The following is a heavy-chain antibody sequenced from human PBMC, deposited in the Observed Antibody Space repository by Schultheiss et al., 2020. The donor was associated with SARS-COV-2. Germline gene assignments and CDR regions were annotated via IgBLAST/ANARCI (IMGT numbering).Heavy chain of an antibody. CDR1: GYSISSGYY. Sequence: GGSLRLSCAVSGYSISSGYYWGWIRQPPGKGLEWVAVIWYDGSNKYYADSVKGRFTISRDNSKNTLYLQMNSLRAEDTAVYYCARDAKGSPIDYWGQGTLVTVSS. CDR3: ARDAKGSPIDY. V-gene: IGHV3-33*08. J-gene: IGHJ4*02. CDR2: IWYDGSNK.